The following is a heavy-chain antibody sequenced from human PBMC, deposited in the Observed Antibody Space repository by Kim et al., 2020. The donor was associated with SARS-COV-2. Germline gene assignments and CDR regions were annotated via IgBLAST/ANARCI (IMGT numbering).Heavy chain of an antibody. Sequence: TFRGSALHWVRKASGKGLEWVGRIRSKANSYATAYAASVKGRFTISRDDSKNTAYLQMNSLKTEDTAVYYCTRPGSGYDPYYYYYYGMDV. D-gene: IGHD5-12*01. V-gene: IGHV3-73*01. CDR1: TFRGSA. CDR2: IRSKANSYAT. CDR3: TRPGSGYDPYYYYYYGMDV. J-gene: IGHJ6*01.